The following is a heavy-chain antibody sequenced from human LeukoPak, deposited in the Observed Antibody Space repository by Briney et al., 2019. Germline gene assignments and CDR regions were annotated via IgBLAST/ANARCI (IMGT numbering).Heavy chain of an antibody. CDR3: ARDKGFLDF. CDR1: GYTFTAYY. J-gene: IGHJ4*02. D-gene: IGHD3/OR15-3a*01. CDR2: INPNGGGA. V-gene: IGHV1-2*02. Sequence: ASVKVSCKASGYTFTAYYMHWVRQAPGQGLELMGWINPNGGGANYAQKFQGRVTMTRDTSISMVYMELSSLKSDDTALYYCARDKGFLDFWGQGTLVTVSS.